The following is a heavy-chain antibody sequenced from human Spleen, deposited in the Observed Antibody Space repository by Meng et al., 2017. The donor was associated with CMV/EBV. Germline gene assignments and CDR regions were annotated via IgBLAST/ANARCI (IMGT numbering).Heavy chain of an antibody. CDR1: GGTFSCYT. Sequence: VSCKASGGTFSCYTISWVRQAAGQGLEWMGRIIPILGIANYAQKFQGRVTITADKSTSTAYMELSSLRSEDTAVYYCARASTTPLDYWGQGTLVTVSS. V-gene: IGHV1-69*02. J-gene: IGHJ4*02. CDR2: IIPILGIA. CDR3: ARASTTPLDY. D-gene: IGHD1-1*01.